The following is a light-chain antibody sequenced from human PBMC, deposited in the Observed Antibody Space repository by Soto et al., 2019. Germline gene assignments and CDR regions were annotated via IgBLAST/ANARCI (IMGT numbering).Light chain of an antibody. J-gene: IGKJ2*01. CDR2: AAS. Sequence: DIQMTQSPFSVSTSVGDRVTITCRASQSISSYLNWYQQKPGKAPNLLIYAASSLQGGVPSRFSGSASGTDFTLTISSLHPEDFATYYCQQSYSTPFTFGQGTKLAIK. CDR1: QSISSY. V-gene: IGKV1-39*01. CDR3: QQSYSTPFT.